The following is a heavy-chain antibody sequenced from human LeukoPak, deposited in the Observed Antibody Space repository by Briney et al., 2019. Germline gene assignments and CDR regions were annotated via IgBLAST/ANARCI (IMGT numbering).Heavy chain of an antibody. V-gene: IGHV4-59*12. CDR1: GGSISSYY. J-gene: IGHJ4*02. CDR2: IYYSGST. CDR3: ARDILTGNNIDY. Sequence: PSETLSLTCTVSGGSISSYYWSWIRQPPGKGLEWIGYIYYSGSTNYNPSLKSRVTISVDTSKNQFSLKLSSVTAADTAVYYCARDILTGNNIDYWGQGTLVTVSS. D-gene: IGHD3-9*01.